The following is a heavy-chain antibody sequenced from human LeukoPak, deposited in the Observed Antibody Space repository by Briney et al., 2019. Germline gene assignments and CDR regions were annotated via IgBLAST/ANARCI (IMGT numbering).Heavy chain of an antibody. CDR2: ISSSGSTI. V-gene: IGHV3-48*03. J-gene: IGHJ4*02. D-gene: IGHD3-10*01. Sequence: GGSLRLSCAASGFTFSSYEMNWVRQAPGKGLEWVSYISSSGSTIYYADSVKGRFTISRDNAKNSLYLQMNSLRAEDTAVYYCARTGPLYYYGSGSCFDLWGQGTLVTVSS. CDR1: GFTFSSYE. CDR3: ARTGPLYYYGSGSCFDL.